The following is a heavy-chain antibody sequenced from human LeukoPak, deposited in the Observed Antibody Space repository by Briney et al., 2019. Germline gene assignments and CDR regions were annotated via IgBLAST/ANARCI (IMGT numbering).Heavy chain of an antibody. CDR1: GGSFSGHY. J-gene: IGHJ3*02. CDR3: ARGHTLFDI. D-gene: IGHD2-2*02. Sequence: PSETLSLTCAVYGGSFSGHYWSWIRQPPGKGLEWIGEINHSGSTNYNPSLRSRVTISVDTSKNQFSLKLSSVTAADTAVYYCARGHTLFDIWGQGTMVTVSS. V-gene: IGHV4-34*01. CDR2: INHSGST.